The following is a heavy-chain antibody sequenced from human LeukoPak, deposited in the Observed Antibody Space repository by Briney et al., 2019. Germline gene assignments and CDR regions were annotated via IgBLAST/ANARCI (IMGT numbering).Heavy chain of an antibody. CDR2: ISSSSSTL. CDR1: GLTFSSYS. V-gene: IGHV3-48*04. Sequence: GGSLRLSCAGSGLTFSSYSINWVRQAPGKGLEWGSYISSSSSTLYYADSVKGRFTISRDNAKKFLYLQMNSLRAEDTAVYYCAIDVPPFDYWGQGTLVTVSS. CDR3: AIDVPPFDY. J-gene: IGHJ4*02.